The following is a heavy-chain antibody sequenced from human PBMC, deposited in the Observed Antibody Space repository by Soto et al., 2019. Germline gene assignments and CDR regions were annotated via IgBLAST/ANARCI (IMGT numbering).Heavy chain of an antibody. Sequence: EVQLLESGGGLVQPGGSLRLSCAASGLTFSSYAMSWVRQAPGKGLEWVSGISGSGISTYYADSVKGRFTISRDNSKNTLYLQMNSRRAEGTAVYYCAKNSESSAYSSFDYWGQGTLVTVSS. CDR2: ISGSGIST. CDR3: AKNSESSAYSSFDY. CDR1: GLTFSSYA. V-gene: IGHV3-23*01. D-gene: IGHD3-22*01. J-gene: IGHJ4*02.